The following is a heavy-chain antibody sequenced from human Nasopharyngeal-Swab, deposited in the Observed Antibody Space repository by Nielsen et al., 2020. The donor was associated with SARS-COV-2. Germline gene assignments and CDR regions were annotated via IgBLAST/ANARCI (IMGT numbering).Heavy chain of an antibody. Sequence: GESLKISCAASGCTFSGSAMHWVRQASGKGLEWVGRIRSKANSYATAYAASVKGRFTIARDDTKITAYLQMNSLKTEDTAVYYCTRLRYSSGLDYWGQGTLVTVSS. CDR3: TRLRYSSGLDY. V-gene: IGHV3-73*01. CDR1: GCTFSGSA. J-gene: IGHJ4*02. D-gene: IGHD6-25*01. CDR2: IRSKANSYAT.